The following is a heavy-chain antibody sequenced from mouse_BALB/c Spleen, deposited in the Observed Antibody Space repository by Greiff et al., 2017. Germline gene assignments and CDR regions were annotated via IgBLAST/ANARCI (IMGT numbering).Heavy chain of an antibody. CDR1: GFTFSSYT. V-gene: IGHV5-6-4*01. D-gene: IGHD2-4*01. CDR3: TRGNGDYDYYAMDY. Sequence: EVKLVESGGGLVKPGGSLKLSCAASGFTFSSYTMSWVRQTPEKRLEWVATISSGGSYTYYPDSVKGRFTISRDNAKNTLYLQMSSLKSEDTAMYYCTRGNGDYDYYAMDYWGQGTSVTVSS. J-gene: IGHJ4*01. CDR2: ISSGGSYT.